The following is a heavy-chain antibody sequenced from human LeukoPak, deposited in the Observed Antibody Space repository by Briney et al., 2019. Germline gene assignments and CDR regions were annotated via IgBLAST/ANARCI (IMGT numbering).Heavy chain of an antibody. CDR1: GGSISSSSYY. V-gene: IGHV4-39*01. J-gene: IGHJ4*02. CDR2: IYYSGST. D-gene: IGHD3-3*01. CDR3: ARLNDEFGVLIPSFDS. Sequence: SETLSLTCTVSGGSISSSSYYWGWLRQSPGKGLEWIGNIYYSGSTSYNPSLKSRVTISIDTSKNQFSLKLSSVTAADTAVCYCARLNDEFGVLIPSFDSWGQGTLVTVSS.